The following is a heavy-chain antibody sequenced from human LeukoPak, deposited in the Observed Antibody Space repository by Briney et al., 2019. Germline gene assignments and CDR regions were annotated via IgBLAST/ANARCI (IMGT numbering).Heavy chain of an antibody. CDR2: IKQDGGEK. J-gene: IGHJ4*02. CDR3: AKAPSYYDFWSGYYPPFDY. V-gene: IGHV3-7*03. D-gene: IGHD3-3*01. Sequence: GGSLRLSCAASGFTFSTYWMSWVRQAPGKGLEWVANIKQDGGEKYYVDSVKGRFTISRDNSKNTLYLQMNSLRAEDTAVYYCAKAPSYYDFWSGYYPPFDYWGQGTLVTVSS. CDR1: GFTFSTYW.